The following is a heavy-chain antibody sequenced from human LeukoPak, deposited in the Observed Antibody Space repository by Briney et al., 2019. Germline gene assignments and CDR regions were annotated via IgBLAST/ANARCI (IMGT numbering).Heavy chain of an antibody. J-gene: IGHJ6*03. CDR3: ARGKYGSGSYYNVKNYYYYMDV. CDR2: ISYSGNT. D-gene: IGHD3-10*01. Sequence: SETLSLTCTVSGDSINSYYWNWIRQPPGKGLEWIGYISYSGNTNYNPSLKRRGTISVDTFKNQFYLKLNSVTAADTAVYYCARGKYGSGSYYNVKNYYYYMDVWGKGTTVTISS. CDR1: GDSINSYY. V-gene: IGHV4-59*08.